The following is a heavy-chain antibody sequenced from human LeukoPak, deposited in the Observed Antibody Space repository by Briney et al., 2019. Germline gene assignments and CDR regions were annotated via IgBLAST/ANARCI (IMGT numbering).Heavy chain of an antibody. Sequence: PGGSLRLSCAASGFTFSSYMNWVRQAPGKGLEWVSYISSGSRTIYYAGSVKGRFTISRDNAKNSLYLQMNSLRAEDTAVYYCARDAYYYDSSGYYLPAGADYWGQGTLVTVSS. CDR2: ISSGSRTI. D-gene: IGHD3-22*01. CDR3: ARDAYYYDSSGYYLPAGADY. V-gene: IGHV3-48*01. J-gene: IGHJ4*02. CDR1: GFTFSSY.